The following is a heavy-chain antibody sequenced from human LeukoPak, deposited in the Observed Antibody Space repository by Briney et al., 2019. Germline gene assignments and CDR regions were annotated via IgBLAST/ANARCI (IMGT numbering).Heavy chain of an antibody. Sequence: GGSLRLSCAATGLTFSSYAMRWVRQAPGKGLEWVSAISGSGGNTYYADSVKGRFSISRDNSKNTLYLQMNSLRAEDTAVYYCASSLYSTGWSLNSGSFDIWGQGTMVTVSS. CDR3: ASSLYSTGWSLNSGSFDI. D-gene: IGHD6-13*01. CDR2: ISGSGGNT. J-gene: IGHJ3*02. CDR1: GLTFSSYA. V-gene: IGHV3-23*01.